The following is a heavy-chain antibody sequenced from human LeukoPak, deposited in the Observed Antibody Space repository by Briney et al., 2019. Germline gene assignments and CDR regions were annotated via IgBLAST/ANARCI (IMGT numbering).Heavy chain of an antibody. CDR2: IYYSGTT. Sequence: SETLSLTCTVSADSISSYYWTWIRQPPGKGLEWIGYIYYSGTTNYNPSLKSRVTVSVDTSKNQFSLKLGSVTAADTAVYYCASGRPLGFDYWGQGTLVTVSS. J-gene: IGHJ4*02. V-gene: IGHV4-59*01. CDR1: ADSISSYY. D-gene: IGHD1-26*01. CDR3: ASGRPLGFDY.